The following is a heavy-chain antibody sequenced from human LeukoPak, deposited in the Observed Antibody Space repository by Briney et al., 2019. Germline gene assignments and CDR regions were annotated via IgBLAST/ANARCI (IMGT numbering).Heavy chain of an antibody. V-gene: IGHV1-24*01. Sequence: ASVKVSCKVSGYTLTELAIHWVRQAPGKGLEWMGGFDPEDVETIYAQKFQGIVTMTEDTYTDTAYMELSSLRSENTAVYYCATYSGYAAYWGQGTLVSVSS. J-gene: IGHJ4*02. CDR1: GYTLTELA. D-gene: IGHD5-12*01. CDR3: ATYSGYAAY. CDR2: FDPEDVET.